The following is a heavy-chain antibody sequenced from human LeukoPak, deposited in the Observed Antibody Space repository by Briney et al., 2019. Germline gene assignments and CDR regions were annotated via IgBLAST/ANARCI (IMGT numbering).Heavy chain of an antibody. Sequence: PGGSLRLSCAASGFTFSAYWMHWVRQAPGKGLVWVSHIDTDGSITSYADSVKGRFTISRDNSKNTLYLQMNSLRAEDTAVYYCAKDRGYSYEYYFDYWGQGTLVTVSS. CDR1: GFTFSAYW. V-gene: IGHV3-74*01. CDR3: AKDRGYSYEYYFDY. CDR2: IDTDGSIT. J-gene: IGHJ4*02. D-gene: IGHD5-18*01.